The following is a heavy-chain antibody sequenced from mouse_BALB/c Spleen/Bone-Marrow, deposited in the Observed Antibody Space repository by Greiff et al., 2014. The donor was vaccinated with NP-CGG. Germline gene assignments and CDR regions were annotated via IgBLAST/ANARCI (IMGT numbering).Heavy chain of an antibody. D-gene: IGHD1-2*01. CDR2: ITGGGTT. CDR3: ARHYGYVDAMDY. CDR1: GITVSSYT. Sequence: EVQGVESGGGLVKPGESLKFSRAASGITVSSYTMSWVRQTPEKRLEWVASITGGGTTYYPDSVKGRFTISRDNARNILYLQVSSLRSEDTAIYYCARHYGYVDAMDYWGQGTSVTVSS. J-gene: IGHJ4*01. V-gene: IGHV5-6-5*01.